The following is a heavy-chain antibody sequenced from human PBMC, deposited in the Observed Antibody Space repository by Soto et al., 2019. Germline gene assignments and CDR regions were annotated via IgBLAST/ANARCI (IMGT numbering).Heavy chain of an antibody. CDR1: GYNFTXYY. V-gene: IGHV5-51*01. Sequence: GESLXISCKGSGYNFTXYYXAWVRQMPGKGLEWMGIVYPGGSDTRYSPYFRGHVTISADKSITTAYLQWSSLKASDTAMFYCVRRPYCSSVRCYGTDWFDPWGQGTLVTVSS. CDR3: VRRPYCSSVRCYGTDWFDP. J-gene: IGHJ5*02. D-gene: IGHD2-2*01. CDR2: VYPGGSDT.